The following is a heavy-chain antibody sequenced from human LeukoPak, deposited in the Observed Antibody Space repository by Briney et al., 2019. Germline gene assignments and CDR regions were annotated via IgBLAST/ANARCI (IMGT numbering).Heavy chain of an antibody. CDR2: ISTSCSYI. V-gene: IGHV3-21*01. CDR3: ARDPPTYYYDSSGENAFDY. Sequence: GGSLRLSCAASGFTFSTYSMNWVRQAPGKGLECVSSISTSCSYIYYADSVKGRFTITRDNAKNSLYLQMNRLRAEDTAVYYCARDPPTYYYDSSGENAFDYWGQGTLVTVSS. D-gene: IGHD3-22*01. CDR1: GFTFSTYS. J-gene: IGHJ4*02.